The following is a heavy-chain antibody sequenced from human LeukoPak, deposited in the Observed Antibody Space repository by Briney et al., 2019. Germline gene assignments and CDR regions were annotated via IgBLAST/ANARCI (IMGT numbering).Heavy chain of an antibody. CDR2: ISWNSGSI. CDR3: AKDRGKGSGSYYQDY. Sequence: GGSLRLSCAASGFTFDGYAMHWVRQAPGKGLEWVSGISWNSGSIGYADSVKGRFTISRDNAKNSLYLQMNSLRAEDMALYYCAKDRGKGSGSYYQDYWGQGTLVTVSS. V-gene: IGHV3-9*03. D-gene: IGHD1-26*01. CDR1: GFTFDGYA. J-gene: IGHJ4*02.